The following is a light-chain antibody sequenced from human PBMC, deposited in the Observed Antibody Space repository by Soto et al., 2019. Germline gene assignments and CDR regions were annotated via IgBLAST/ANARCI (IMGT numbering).Light chain of an antibody. Sequence: EIVLTQSPGTLSLSPGERATLSCRASQSVSSSYLAWYQQKPGQAPRLLIYGASIRATGIPDRFSGSGSGTDFTLTITRLEPQDFALYYCQHYGISALWYTFGQGTKLEIK. CDR2: GAS. CDR3: QHYGISALWYT. CDR1: QSVSSSY. V-gene: IGKV3-20*01. J-gene: IGKJ2*01.